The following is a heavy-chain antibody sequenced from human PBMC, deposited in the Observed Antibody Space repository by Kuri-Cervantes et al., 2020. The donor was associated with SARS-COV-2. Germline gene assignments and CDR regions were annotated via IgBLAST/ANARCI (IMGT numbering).Heavy chain of an antibody. Sequence: LRLSCAASGFTFSSYWMSWIRQPPGKALEWLARIDWDDDKYYKTSLNTRLSISKDTSKDQVVLTMTNMDPVDTATYYCVRIRAATVIADYWGQGTLVTVSS. CDR2: IDWDDDK. V-gene: IGHV2-70*11. J-gene: IGHJ4*02. CDR1: GFTFSSYW. D-gene: IGHD4-11*01. CDR3: VRIRAATVIADY.